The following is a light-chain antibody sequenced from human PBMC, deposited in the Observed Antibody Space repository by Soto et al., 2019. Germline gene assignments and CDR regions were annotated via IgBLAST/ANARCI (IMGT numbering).Light chain of an antibody. CDR1: SGSIASNY. CDR3: QSYDSSNLV. J-gene: IGLJ2*01. V-gene: IGLV6-57*02. CDR2: EDD. Sequence: NFMLTQPHSVSESPGKTVTISCTGNSGSIASNYVQWYQQRPGSAPTTVIYEDDQRPSGVPDRFSGSIDSSSNSASLTISGLKTEDEAYCDCQSYDSSNLVFGGGTKLTVL.